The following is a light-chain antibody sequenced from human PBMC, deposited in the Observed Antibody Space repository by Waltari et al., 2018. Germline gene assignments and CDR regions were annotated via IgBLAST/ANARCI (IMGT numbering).Light chain of an antibody. Sequence: DIQMTQSPSSLSASVGDRVTITCRASQSISSYLNWYQQKPGKAPKLLIYAASSLQSGVPSRFSGSGSGTDFTLTISSLQPEDFATYYCQQSYSTWWTFGQGTKVKSN. V-gene: IGKV1-39*01. J-gene: IGKJ1*01. CDR2: AAS. CDR3: QQSYSTWWT. CDR1: QSISSY.